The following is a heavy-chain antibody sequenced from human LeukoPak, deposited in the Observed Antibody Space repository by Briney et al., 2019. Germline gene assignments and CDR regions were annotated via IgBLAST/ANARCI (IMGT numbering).Heavy chain of an antibody. CDR1: GGTFSSYA. CDR3: ARAGDIVVVPAAIPVFGNYYYGMDV. V-gene: IGHV1-69*04. D-gene: IGHD2-2*02. CDR2: IIPILGIA. J-gene: IGHJ6*02. Sequence: SVKVSCKASGGTFSSYAISWVRQAPGQGLEWMGRIIPILGIANYAQKFQGRVTITADKSTSTAYMELSSLRSEDTAVYYCARAGDIVVVPAAIPVFGNYYYGMDVWGQGTTVTVSS.